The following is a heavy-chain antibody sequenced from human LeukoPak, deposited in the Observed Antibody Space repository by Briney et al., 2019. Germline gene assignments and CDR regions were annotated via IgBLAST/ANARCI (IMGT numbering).Heavy chain of an antibody. CDR2: IYYSGST. CDR3: ARGGNWGTLPHFDY. CDR1: GGSISSSSYY. V-gene: IGHV4-61*05. D-gene: IGHD7-27*01. J-gene: IGHJ4*02. Sequence: TSETLSLTCTVSGGSISSSSYYWGWIRQPPGKRLEWIGYIYYSGSTNYNPSLKSRVTISVDTSKNQFSLKLSSVTAADTAVYYCARGGNWGTLPHFDYWGQGTLVTVSS.